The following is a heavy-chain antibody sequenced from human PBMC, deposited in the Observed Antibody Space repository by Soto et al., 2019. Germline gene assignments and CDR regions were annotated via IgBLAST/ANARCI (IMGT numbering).Heavy chain of an antibody. CDR1: GGSISSGGYS. Sequence: QLQLQESGSGLVKPSQILSLTCAVSGGSISSGGYSWSWIRQPPGKGLEWIGYIYHSGSTYYNPSLKSRVTISSDRSQNQISLKLSSVTAADTAVYYCAAGGGLPRYYWGQGTLVTVSS. CDR3: AAGGGLPRYY. V-gene: IGHV4-30-2*01. J-gene: IGHJ4*02. D-gene: IGHD5-12*01. CDR2: IYHSGST.